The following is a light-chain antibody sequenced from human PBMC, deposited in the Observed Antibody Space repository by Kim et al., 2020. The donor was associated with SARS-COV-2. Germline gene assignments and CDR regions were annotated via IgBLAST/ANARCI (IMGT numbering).Light chain of an antibody. CDR1: QSVSSY. CDR2: DAS. CDR3: QHRKNWPWT. V-gene: IGKV3-11*01. Sequence: LSPGDGATLSCRASQSVSSYLAWYQQKPGQAPRLLIFDASNRATGIPARFSGSGYGTDFTLTISSLEPEDFAVYYCQHRKNWPWTFGQGTKVDIK. J-gene: IGKJ1*01.